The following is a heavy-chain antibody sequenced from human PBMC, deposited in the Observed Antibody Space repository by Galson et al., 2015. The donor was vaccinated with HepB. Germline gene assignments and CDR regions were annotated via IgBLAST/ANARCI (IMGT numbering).Heavy chain of an antibody. Sequence: SLRLSCAASGFTFSSYWMSWVRQAPGKGLEWVANIKQDGSEKYYEDSVKGRFTISRDNAKNSLYLQMNSLRAEDTAVYYCAKGQLLYGYYYYGMDVWGQGTTVTVSS. CDR1: GFTFSSYW. CDR2: IKQDGSEK. V-gene: IGHV3-7*01. D-gene: IGHD2-2*02. J-gene: IGHJ6*02. CDR3: AKGQLLYGYYYYGMDV.